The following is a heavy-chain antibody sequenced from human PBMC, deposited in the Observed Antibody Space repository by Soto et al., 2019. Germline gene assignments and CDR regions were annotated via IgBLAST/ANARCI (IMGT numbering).Heavy chain of an antibody. CDR1: GGSISSGGYS. J-gene: IGHJ5*02. Sequence: PSETLSLTCAVSGGSISSGGYSWSWIRQPPGKGLEWIGYIYYSGSINYNPSLKSRVIISVVTSKNQFFLKLSSVTAADTAVYYCARYGSGSSVWFDPWGQGTLVTVSS. CDR3: ARYGSGSSVWFDP. V-gene: IGHV4-61*08. CDR2: IYYSGSI. D-gene: IGHD3-10*01.